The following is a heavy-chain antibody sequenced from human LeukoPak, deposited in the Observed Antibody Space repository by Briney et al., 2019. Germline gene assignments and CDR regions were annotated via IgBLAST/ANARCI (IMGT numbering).Heavy chain of an antibody. J-gene: IGHJ6*03. CDR3: ARFLGYCSSTSCARYMDV. V-gene: IGHV3-11*04. Sequence: PGGSLRLSCAASGFTVSSNYMSWVRQAPGKGLEWVSYISSSGSTIYYADSVKGRFTISRDNAKNSLYLQMNSLRAEDTAVYYCARFLGYCSSTSCARYMDVWGKGTTVTVSS. CDR1: GFTVSSNY. D-gene: IGHD2-2*01. CDR2: ISSSGSTI.